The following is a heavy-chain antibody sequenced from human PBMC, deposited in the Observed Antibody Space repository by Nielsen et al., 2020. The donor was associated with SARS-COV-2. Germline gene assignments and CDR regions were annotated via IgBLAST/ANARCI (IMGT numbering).Heavy chain of an antibody. CDR1: GFTVSSNY. D-gene: IGHD6-6*01. CDR2: ISGSGGST. V-gene: IGHV3-23*01. J-gene: IGHJ4*02. Sequence: GGSLRLSCAASGFTVSSNYMSWVRQAPGKGLEWVSAISGSGGSTYYADSVKGRFTISRDNSKNTLYLQMNSLRAEDTAVYYCAKDGGFSSSSPFDYWGQGTLVTVSS. CDR3: AKDGGFSSSSPFDY.